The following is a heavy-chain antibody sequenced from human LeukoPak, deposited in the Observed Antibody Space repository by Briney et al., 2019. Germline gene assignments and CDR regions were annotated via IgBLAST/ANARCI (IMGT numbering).Heavy chain of an antibody. CDR1: GFSVSNTY. CDR2: IFRGEKT. D-gene: IGHD4-17*01. V-gene: IGHV3-66*01. CDR3: VKEVPGTTVYD. J-gene: IGHJ4*02. Sequence: GGSLRLSCAASGFSVSNTYMSWVRQAPGEGLEWVSVIFRGEKTYYADSVTGRFSISRDSSTNTVYLQMASLRAEYTAIYYCVKEVPGTTVYDWGQGTLVTVSS.